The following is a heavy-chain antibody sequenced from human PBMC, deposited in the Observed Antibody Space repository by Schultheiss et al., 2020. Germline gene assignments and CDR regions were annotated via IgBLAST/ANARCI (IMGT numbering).Heavy chain of an antibody. Sequence: SQTLSLTCAVYGGSFSGYYWSWIRQPPGKGLEWIGYIYYSGSTNYNPSLKSRVTISVDTSKNQFSLKLSSVTAADTAVYYCASGDSYYYYYMDVWGKGTTVTVSS. CDR3: ASGDSYYYYYMDV. CDR1: GGSFSGYY. V-gene: IGHV4-59*12. CDR2: IYYSGST. D-gene: IGHD3-10*01. J-gene: IGHJ6*03.